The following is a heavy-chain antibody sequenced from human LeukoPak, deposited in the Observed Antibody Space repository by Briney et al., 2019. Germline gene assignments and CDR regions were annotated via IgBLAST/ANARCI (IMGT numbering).Heavy chain of an antibody. Sequence: GGSLRLSCAASGFTFSSYAMHWVRQAPGKGLEWVAVISYDGSNKYYADSVKGRFTISRDNSKNTLYLQMNSLRAEDTAVYYCARDPGRRSGWTGSLDYWGQGTLVTVSS. V-gene: IGHV3-30*04. D-gene: IGHD6-19*01. J-gene: IGHJ4*02. CDR1: GFTFSSYA. CDR3: ARDPGRRSGWTGSLDY. CDR2: ISYDGSNK.